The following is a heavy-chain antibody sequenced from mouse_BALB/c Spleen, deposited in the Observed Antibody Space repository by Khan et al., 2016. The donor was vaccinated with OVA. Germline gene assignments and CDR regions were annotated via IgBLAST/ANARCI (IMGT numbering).Heavy chain of an antibody. CDR1: GYTFSSYW. V-gene: IGHV1-9*01. CDR3: ARGNYYGSTSLFGY. CDR2: ILPGSNSS. Sequence: QVQLQQSGAELMKPGASVKISCKATGYTFSSYWIEWVKQRPGHGLEWIGEILPGSNSSNYNERFKGKATITADTSSNTAYMQLSSLTSEDSAIYCCARGNYYGSTSLFGYWGQGTLVTVSA. D-gene: IGHD1-1*01. J-gene: IGHJ3*01.